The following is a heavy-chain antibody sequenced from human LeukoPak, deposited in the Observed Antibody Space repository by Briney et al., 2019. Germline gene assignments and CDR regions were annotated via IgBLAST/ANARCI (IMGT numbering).Heavy chain of an antibody. J-gene: IGHJ4*02. D-gene: IGHD3-10*01. CDR1: GGSFSGYY. Sequence: SETLSLTCAVYGGSFSGYYWSWLRQPPGKGLEWIGEINHSGGSNYNPSLKSRVTISVDTSKNQFSLKLSSVTAADTAVYYCARERGRATMVRGVSDNYWGQGTLVTVSS. CDR2: INHSGGS. V-gene: IGHV4-34*01. CDR3: ARERGRATMVRGVSDNY.